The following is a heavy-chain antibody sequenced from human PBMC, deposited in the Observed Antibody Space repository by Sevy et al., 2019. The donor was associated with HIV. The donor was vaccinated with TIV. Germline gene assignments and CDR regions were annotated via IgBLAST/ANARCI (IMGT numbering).Heavy chain of an antibody. J-gene: IGHJ3*02. CDR2: ISGSGGDT. CDR1: GFTFSSYA. D-gene: IGHD2-8*02. Sequence: GGSLRLSCAASGFTFSSYAMSWVRQAPGKGLEWVSAISGSGGDTYYAHSVKGRFTISRDNSKNTLYLQMNSLRADDTAVYYCAKDLVVRVGDAFDIWGQGTMVTVSS. V-gene: IGHV3-23*01. CDR3: AKDLVVRVGDAFDI.